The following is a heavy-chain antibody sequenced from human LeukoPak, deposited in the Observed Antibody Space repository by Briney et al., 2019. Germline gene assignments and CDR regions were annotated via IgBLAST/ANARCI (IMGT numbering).Heavy chain of an antibody. J-gene: IGHJ4*02. D-gene: IGHD6-6*01. Sequence: SETLSLTCTVSGGSISSYYWNWIRQPAGKGLEWIGRIYTSESTNYNPSLKSRVTMSVDTSKNQFSLKLSSVTAADTAVYYCARGRRSIAARFDYWGQGTLVTVSS. CDR3: ARGRRSIAARFDY. CDR2: IYTSEST. CDR1: GGSISSYY. V-gene: IGHV4-4*07.